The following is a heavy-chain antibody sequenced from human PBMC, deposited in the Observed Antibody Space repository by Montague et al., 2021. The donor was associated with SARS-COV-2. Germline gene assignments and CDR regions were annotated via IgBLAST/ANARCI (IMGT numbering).Heavy chain of an antibody. CDR1: GGSFSGYY. CDR3: ARGRSYSSWYGVNWFDP. CDR2: INHSGST. J-gene: IGHJ5*02. Sequence: SETLSLTCAVYGGSFSGYYWSWIRQPPGKGLEWIGEINHSGSTNYNPSLKSRVTISVDTSKNQISLKLSSVTAADTAVYYCARGRSYSSWYGVNWFDPWGQGTLVTASS. V-gene: IGHV4-34*01. D-gene: IGHD6-13*01.